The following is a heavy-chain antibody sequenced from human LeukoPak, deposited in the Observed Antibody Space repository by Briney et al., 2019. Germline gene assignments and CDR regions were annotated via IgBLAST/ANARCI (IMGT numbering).Heavy chain of an antibody. CDR3: ARRLTQYDCFDP. V-gene: IGHV3-21*01. CDR1: GFTFSSYS. D-gene: IGHD2-2*01. Sequence: GGSLRLSCAASGFTFSSYSMNWVRQAPGKGLEWVSSIRGSSSYIYYADSVKGRFTISRDNAKNSLYLQMNSLRVEDTAVYYCARRLTQYDCFDPWGQGILVTVSS. J-gene: IGHJ5*02. CDR2: IRGSSSYI.